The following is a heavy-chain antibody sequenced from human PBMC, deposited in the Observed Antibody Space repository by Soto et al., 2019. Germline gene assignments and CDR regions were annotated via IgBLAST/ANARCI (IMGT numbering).Heavy chain of an antibody. CDR2: IKQDGSEK. CDR1: GFTFSSYW. J-gene: IGHJ4*02. CDR3: ARDYCKYYDSSGYYRSPAY. D-gene: IGHD3-22*01. V-gene: IGHV3-7*01. Sequence: GGSLRLSCAASGFTFSSYWMSWVRQAPGKGLEWVANIKQDGSEKYYVDSVKGRFTISRDNAKNSLYLQMNSLRAEDMAVYYCARDYCKYYDSSGYYRSPAYWGQGTLVTVSS.